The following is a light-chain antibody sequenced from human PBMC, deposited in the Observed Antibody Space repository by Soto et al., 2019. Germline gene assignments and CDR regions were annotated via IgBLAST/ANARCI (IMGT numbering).Light chain of an antibody. J-gene: IGLJ1*01. CDR1: SSDVGSYNL. CDR3: CSYAGSSTNYV. Sequence: QSALTQPASVSGSPGQSITISCTGTSSDVGSYNLVSWYQQHPGKAPNLMIYEVSKRPSGVSNRFSGSKSGNTASLTISGLQAEDEADYYCCSYAGSSTNYVFGTGTKVPVL. V-gene: IGLV2-23*02. CDR2: EVS.